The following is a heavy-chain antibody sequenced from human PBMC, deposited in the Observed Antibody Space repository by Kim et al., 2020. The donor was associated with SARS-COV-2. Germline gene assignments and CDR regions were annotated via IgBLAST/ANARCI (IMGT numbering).Heavy chain of an antibody. CDR1: GFTFSGSA. D-gene: IGHD6-19*01. J-gene: IGHJ4*02. CDR2: IRSKANSYAT. V-gene: IGHV3-73*01. Sequence: GGSLRLSCAASGFTFSGSAMHWVRQASGKGLEWVGRIRSKANSYATAYAASVKGRFTISRDDSKNTAYLQMNSLQTEDTAVYYCTHSSGWWSDYFDYWGQGTLVTVSS. CDR3: THSSGWWSDYFDY.